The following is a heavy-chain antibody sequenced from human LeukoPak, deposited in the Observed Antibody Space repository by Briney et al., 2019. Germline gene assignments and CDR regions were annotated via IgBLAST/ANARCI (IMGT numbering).Heavy chain of an antibody. V-gene: IGHV3-30-3*01. CDR2: ISYDGSNK. CDR1: GFTFSSYA. Sequence: PGGSLRLSCAASGFTFSSYAMHWVRQAPGKGLEWVAVISYDGSNKYYADSVKGRFTISRDNSKNTLYLQMNSLRAEDTAVYYCARDLEVATIVTENSGYYFAYWGQGTLVTVSS. D-gene: IGHD5-12*01. CDR3: ARDLEVATIVTENSGYYFAY. J-gene: IGHJ4*02.